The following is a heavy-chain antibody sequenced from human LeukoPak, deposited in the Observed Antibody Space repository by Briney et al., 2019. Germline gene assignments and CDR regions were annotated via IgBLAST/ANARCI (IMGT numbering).Heavy chain of an antibody. J-gene: IGHJ4*02. D-gene: IGHD4-11*01. V-gene: IGHV3-30*04. CDR2: ISFDGSGE. CDR1: GFSFSSYT. CDR3: ARAPTITTGFDY. Sequence: PGGSLRLSCAASGFSFSSYTLHWVRQAPGKGREGVAGISFDGSGEYYADSVKGRFTISRDNSRDTLYLQMNSLRAEDTAVYYCARAPTITTGFDYWGQGTLVTVSS.